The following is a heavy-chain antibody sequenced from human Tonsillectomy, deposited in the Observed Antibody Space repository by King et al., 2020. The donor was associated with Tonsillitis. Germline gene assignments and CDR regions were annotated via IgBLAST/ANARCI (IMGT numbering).Heavy chain of an antibody. CDR2: LSGSGRST. V-gene: IGHV3-23*04. J-gene: IGHJ2*01. CDR1: GFTFSSYA. D-gene: IGHD4/OR15-4a*01. Sequence: VKLVESGGGLAQPGGSLRLSCAASGFTFSSYAMSWVRQAPGKGLEWVSGLSGSGRSTYYADSVKGRFTISRDNSENTVYLQMNSLRAEDTAVYYCAKDATGALSQWYLDLWGRGTLVTVSS. CDR3: AKDATGALSQWYLDL.